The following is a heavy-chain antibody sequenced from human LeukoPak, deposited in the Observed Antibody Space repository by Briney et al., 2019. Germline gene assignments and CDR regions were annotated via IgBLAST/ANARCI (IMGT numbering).Heavy chain of an antibody. D-gene: IGHD2-2*01. CDR3: ARKASIRGGFH. CDR2: INHSGST. CDR1: GGSFSGYY. J-gene: IGHJ4*02. V-gene: IGHV4-34*01. Sequence: SETLSLTCAVYGGSFSGYYWSWLRQPPGKGLEWIGEINHSGSTNNNPSLKSRITISVDTSKNQFSLKLISVTAADTAVYYCARKASIRGGFHWGQGTLVPVSS.